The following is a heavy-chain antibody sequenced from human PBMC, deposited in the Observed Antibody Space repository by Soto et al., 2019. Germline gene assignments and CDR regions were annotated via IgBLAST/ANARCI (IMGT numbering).Heavy chain of an antibody. CDR1: GGSISDDTYY. D-gene: IGHD3-22*01. J-gene: IGHJ5*02. CDR3: ARLHCDSPNCVPLDP. CDR2: MYYSGTS. V-gene: IGHV4-39*01. Sequence: QLQLQESGPGLVKPSETLSLTCTVSGGSISDDTYYWGWIRQPPGKGLEWIGSMYYSGTSSYNPSLKSRLSMSVDTSKKQLSLRLTSVTAADTAVYHCARLHCDSPNCVPLDPWGQGTLVTVSS.